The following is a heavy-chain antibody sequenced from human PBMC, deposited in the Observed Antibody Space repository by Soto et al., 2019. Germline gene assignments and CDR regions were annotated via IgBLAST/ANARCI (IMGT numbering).Heavy chain of an antibody. V-gene: IGHV1-2*04. Sequence: QVQLVQSGAEVKKPGASVKVSCKASGYTFTGYYMHWVRQAPGQGLEWMGWINPNSGGTNYAQKFQGWVTMTRDTSISTADMELSRLRSDDTAVYYCARDPRPLSIAVAGTGWFDPWGQGTLVTVSS. J-gene: IGHJ5*02. D-gene: IGHD6-19*01. CDR3: ARDPRPLSIAVAGTGWFDP. CDR1: GYTFTGYY. CDR2: INPNSGGT.